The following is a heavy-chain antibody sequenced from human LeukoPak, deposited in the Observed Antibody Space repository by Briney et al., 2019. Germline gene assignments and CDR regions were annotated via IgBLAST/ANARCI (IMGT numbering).Heavy chain of an antibody. D-gene: IGHD3-22*01. J-gene: IGHJ3*02. CDR2: IYYSGSI. CDR1: GGSISSYY. CDR3: ARQESLPRGVGFGSSGYLDAFGI. V-gene: IGHV4-59*08. Sequence: PSETLSLTCTVSGGSISSYYWSWIRHPPGKGREWIGYIYYSGSIKYNSSRKSRVTISVDTSKNQISLKLSSVTATDTAMYYCARQESLPRGVGFGSSGYLDAFGIWGQGTMVTVSS.